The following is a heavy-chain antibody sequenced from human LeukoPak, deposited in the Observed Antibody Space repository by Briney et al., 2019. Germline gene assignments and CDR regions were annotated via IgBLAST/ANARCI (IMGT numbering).Heavy chain of an antibody. CDR2: ISGSGGST. Sequence: PGGSLRLSCAASGFTFSSYAMSWVRQAPGKGLEWVSAISGSGGSTYYADSVRGRFTISRDNSKNTLYLQMNSLRAEDTAVYCCANLAAPYYYYGMDVWGQGTTVTVSS. J-gene: IGHJ6*02. D-gene: IGHD6-25*01. V-gene: IGHV3-23*01. CDR3: ANLAAPYYYYGMDV. CDR1: GFTFSSYA.